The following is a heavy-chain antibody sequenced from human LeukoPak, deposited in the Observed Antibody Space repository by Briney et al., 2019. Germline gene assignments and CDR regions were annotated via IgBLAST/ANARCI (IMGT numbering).Heavy chain of an antibody. CDR1: GFTFGNYA. J-gene: IGHJ4*02. Sequence: GGSLRLSCAVSGFTFGNYAATWVRQAPGKGLEWVSTISGNGDTTFYADSVKGRFTISRDNSKNTLSLQMNSLRAEDTAVYYCAKEEYDSSGYQNFDYWGQGTLVTVSS. CDR2: ISGNGDTT. D-gene: IGHD3-22*01. V-gene: IGHV3-23*01. CDR3: AKEEYDSSGYQNFDY.